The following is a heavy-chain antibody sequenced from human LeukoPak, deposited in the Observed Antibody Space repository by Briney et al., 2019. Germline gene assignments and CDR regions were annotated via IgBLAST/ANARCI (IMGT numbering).Heavy chain of an antibody. D-gene: IGHD1-26*01. CDR1: GYTFTGYY. Sequence: ASVKVSCKASGYTFTGYYMHWVRQAPGQGLEWMGRINPNSGGTNYAQKFQGRVTMTRDTSISTAYMELSRLRSDDTAVYYCATRYCGSYGSPRDFDYWGQGTLVTVSS. CDR3: ATRYCGSYGSPRDFDY. V-gene: IGHV1-2*06. J-gene: IGHJ4*02. CDR2: INPNSGGT.